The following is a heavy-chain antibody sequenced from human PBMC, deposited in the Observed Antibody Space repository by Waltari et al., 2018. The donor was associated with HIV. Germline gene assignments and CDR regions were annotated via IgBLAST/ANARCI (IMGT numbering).Heavy chain of an antibody. CDR1: GFTFSTYA. CDR3: AKDNKYQLLEGYLVSYHYAMDV. CDR2: ISSSGGAT. J-gene: IGHJ6*02. D-gene: IGHD2-2*01. Sequence: EVQLLESGGGLVQPGGSLKLSCAASGFTFSTYAMSWVRQAPGKGLEWVSGISSSGGATYYADPVQGLFTISRDKSKTTLYLHLNGLRAEDTAVYYCAKDNKYQLLEGYLVSYHYAMDVWGLGTTVTVSS. V-gene: IGHV3-23*01.